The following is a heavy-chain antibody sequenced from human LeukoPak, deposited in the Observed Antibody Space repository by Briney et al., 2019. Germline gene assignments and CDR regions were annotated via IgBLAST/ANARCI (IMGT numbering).Heavy chain of an antibody. J-gene: IGHJ5*02. CDR2: INIGGTNT. CDR1: GFTFSSYS. CDR3: ATDGAGFDT. V-gene: IGHV3-48*04. Sequence: PGESLRLSCAASGFTFSSYSMNWIRQAPGKGLEWLSYINIGGTNTHYADSVKGRFTISRDNAKKSLYLEMNNLRAEDTAVYYCATDGAGFDTWGQGVLVTVSS.